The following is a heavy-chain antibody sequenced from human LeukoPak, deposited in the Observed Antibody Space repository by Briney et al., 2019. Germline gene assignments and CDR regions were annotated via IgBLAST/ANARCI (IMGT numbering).Heavy chain of an antibody. V-gene: IGHV4-34*01. CDR1: GGSFSGYY. CDR2: INHSGST. D-gene: IGHD6-13*01. J-gene: IGHJ6*03. Sequence: SETLSLTCAVYGGSFSGYYWSWIRQPPGKGLEWIGEINHSGSTNYNPSLKSRVTISLDTSKNQFSLKLSSVTAADTAVYYCARGGGISHYYYYMDVWGKGTTVTISS. CDR3: ARGGGISHYYYYMDV.